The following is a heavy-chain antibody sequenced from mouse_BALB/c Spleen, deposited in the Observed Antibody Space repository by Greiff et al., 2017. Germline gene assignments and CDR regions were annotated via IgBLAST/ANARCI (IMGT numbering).Heavy chain of an antibody. Sequence: QVQLKQSGPGLVQPSQSLSITCTVSGFSLTSYGVHWVRQSPGKGLEWLGVIWSGGSTDYNAAFISRLSISRDNSKSQVFFKMNSLQANDTAIYYCARGYYRYERDAMDYWGQGTSVTVSS. CDR2: IWSGGST. V-gene: IGHV2-2*02. CDR1: GFSLTSYG. J-gene: IGHJ4*01. CDR3: ARGYYRYERDAMDY. D-gene: IGHD2-14*01.